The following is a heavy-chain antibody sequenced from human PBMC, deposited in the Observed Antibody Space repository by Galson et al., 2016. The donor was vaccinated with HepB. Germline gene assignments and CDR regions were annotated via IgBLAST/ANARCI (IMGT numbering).Heavy chain of an antibody. CDR2: IFHSGRV. V-gene: IGHV4-4*02. D-gene: IGHD2/OR15-2a*01. J-gene: IGHJ4*02. CDR3: AMQYLGGPSDY. Sequence: ETLSLTCAVSGASITSSDWWSWVRQPPGQGLEWIGQIFHSGRVNYPPSLASRVTISIDTSKNHSSLRLTSVLDADTALYYCAMQYLGGPSDYWGREPWSLSPQ. CDR1: GASITSSDW.